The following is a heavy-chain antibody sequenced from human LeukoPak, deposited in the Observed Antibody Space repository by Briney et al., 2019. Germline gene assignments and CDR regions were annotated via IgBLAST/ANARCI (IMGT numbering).Heavy chain of an antibody. CDR3: ARVAGHYRDSSGNYYYYGLDV. D-gene: IGHD3-22*01. CDR2: IYSVGNT. Sequence: SETLSLTCTVSGDSISNYYWSWIRQPPGKGLEWIGYIYSVGNTNYNPSPKSRVTMSVDTSKNQVSLKLGSVTAADTALYYCARVAGHYRDSSGNYYYYGLDVWGQGTTVTVSS. V-gene: IGHV4-59*01. J-gene: IGHJ6*02. CDR1: GDSISNYY.